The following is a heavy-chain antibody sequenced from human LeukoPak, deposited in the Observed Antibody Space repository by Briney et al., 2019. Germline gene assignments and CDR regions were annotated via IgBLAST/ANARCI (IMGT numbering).Heavy chain of an antibody. CDR1: GYIFTSYN. J-gene: IGHJ4*02. V-gene: IGHV1-46*01. CDR2: INPSGGST. CDR3: ARFAVHRRITVAGQFGLDY. D-gene: IGHD6-19*01. Sequence: ASVKVSCKASGYIFTSYNIYWVRQAPGQGLECMGIINPSGGSTNYAQKFQGRVTMTRDTSTSTVYMELSSLRSEDTAVYYCARFAVHRRITVAGQFGLDYWGQGTLVSLSS.